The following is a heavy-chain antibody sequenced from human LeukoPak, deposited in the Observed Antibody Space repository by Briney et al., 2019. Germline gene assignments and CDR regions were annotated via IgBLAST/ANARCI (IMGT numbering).Heavy chain of an antibody. CDR2: ISGSGSST. CDR1: GFTFSSYS. Sequence: GGSLRLSCAASGFTFSSYSMNWVRQAPGKGLEWVSSISGSGSSTYHVDSVKGRFTISRDTSKNTLYLQMNSLRAEDTAVYYCAKDQHYDEPYYYGMDVWGQGTTVTVSS. J-gene: IGHJ6*02. V-gene: IGHV3-23*01. CDR3: AKDQHYDEPYYYGMDV. D-gene: IGHD3-22*01.